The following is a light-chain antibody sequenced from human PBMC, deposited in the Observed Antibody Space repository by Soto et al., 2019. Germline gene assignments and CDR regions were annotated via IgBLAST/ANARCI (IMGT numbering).Light chain of an antibody. V-gene: IGKV3-20*01. J-gene: IGKJ3*01. CDR3: QQYGSSPFT. CDR1: QTVSSNN. CDR2: GAS. Sequence: DIVLTQSPATLSLSPGERANLSCRASQTVSSNNLAWYQQKRGQAPRLLIYGASSRAAAIPDRFRGSGSGTDFTLIISSLAPEDFAVYYCQQYGSSPFTVGPGTKVDIK.